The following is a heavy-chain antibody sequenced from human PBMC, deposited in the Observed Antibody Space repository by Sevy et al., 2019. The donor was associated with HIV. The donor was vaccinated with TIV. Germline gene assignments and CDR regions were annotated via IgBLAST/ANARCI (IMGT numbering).Heavy chain of an antibody. CDR1: GGSMTNNNYY. Sequence: PESLSLTCTVSGGSMTNNNYYCGWIRQPPGKGLGWIGTIYSSGSTYYNPSLKSRVTISIDTSKNQFSLKLSSVTAADTDVYYCARLAPPFHDGYFGGYFDYWGQGILVIVSS. J-gene: IGHJ4*02. CDR3: ARLAPPFHDGYFGGYFDY. CDR2: IYSSGST. D-gene: IGHD3-10*01. V-gene: IGHV4-39*01.